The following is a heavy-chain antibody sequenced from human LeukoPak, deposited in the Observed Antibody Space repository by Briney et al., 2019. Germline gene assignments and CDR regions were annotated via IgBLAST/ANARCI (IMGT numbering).Heavy chain of an antibody. CDR1: GGSISSYY. CDR2: IYYSGST. Sequence: PSETLSLTCTVSGGSISSYYWSWIRQPPGKGLEWIGYIYYSGSTNYNPSLKSRVTISVDTSKNQFSLKLSSVTAADTAVYYCARVFNLGVPAARGSRGAFDIWGQGTMVTVSS. J-gene: IGHJ3*02. CDR3: ARVFNLGVPAARGSRGAFDI. V-gene: IGHV4-59*01. D-gene: IGHD2-2*01.